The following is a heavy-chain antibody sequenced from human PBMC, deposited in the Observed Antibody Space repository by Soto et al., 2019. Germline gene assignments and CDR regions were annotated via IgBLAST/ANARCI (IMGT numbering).Heavy chain of an antibody. CDR3: ARDAMVTAIVMWYCDL. V-gene: IGHV3-33*01. CDR1: GFTFSSYG. CDR2: IWYDGSNK. Sequence: QVQLVESGGGVVQPGRSLRLSCAASGFTFSSYGMHWVRQAPGKGLEWVAVIWYDGSNKYYADSVKGRFTISRDNSKNPLELQMNSLRAEDKAVYYWARDAMVTAIVMWYCDLGGRGTLVTVSS. D-gene: IGHD2-21*02. J-gene: IGHJ2*01.